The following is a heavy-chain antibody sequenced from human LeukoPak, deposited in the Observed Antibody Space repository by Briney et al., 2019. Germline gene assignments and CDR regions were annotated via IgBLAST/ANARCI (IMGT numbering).Heavy chain of an antibody. Sequence: ASVKVSCKASGGTFSSYAISWVRQAPGQGLGWMGGIIPIFGTANYAQKFQGRVTITADESTSTAYMELSSLRSEDTAVYYCARGPYDYSNYYYYYGMDVWGQGTTVTVSS. V-gene: IGHV1-69*13. J-gene: IGHJ6*02. CDR3: ARGPYDYSNYYYYYGMDV. D-gene: IGHD4-11*01. CDR2: IIPIFGTA. CDR1: GGTFSSYA.